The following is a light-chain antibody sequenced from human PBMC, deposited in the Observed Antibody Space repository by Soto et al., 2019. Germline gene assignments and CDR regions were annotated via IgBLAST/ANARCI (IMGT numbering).Light chain of an antibody. CDR1: QSVSSSY. V-gene: IGKV3-20*01. J-gene: IGKJ5*01. CDR3: QQYGNSPIT. CDR2: GAS. Sequence: EIVMTQSPATLSVSPGEIATLSCRASQSVSSSYLAWYQQKPGQAPRLLIYGASSRATGIPDRFSGSGSGTDFTLTISGLEPEDFAVYYCQQYGNSPITFGQGTRLEIK.